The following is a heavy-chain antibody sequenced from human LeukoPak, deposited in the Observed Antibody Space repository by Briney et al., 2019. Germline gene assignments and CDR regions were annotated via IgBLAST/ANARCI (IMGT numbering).Heavy chain of an antibody. D-gene: IGHD2-2*01. Sequence: SETLSLTCTVSGGSISSGDYYWSWIRQPPGKGLEWIGYIYYSGSTYYNPSLKSRVTISVDTPKNQFSLKLSSVTAADTAVYYCARAGDIVVVPAAFDYWGQGTLVTVSS. CDR3: ARAGDIVVVPAAFDY. CDR1: GGSISSGDYY. V-gene: IGHV4-30-4*01. CDR2: IYYSGST. J-gene: IGHJ4*02.